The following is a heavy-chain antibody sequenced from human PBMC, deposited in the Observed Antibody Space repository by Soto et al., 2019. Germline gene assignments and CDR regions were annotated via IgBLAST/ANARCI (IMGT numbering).Heavy chain of an antibody. CDR1: EGTFNSYA. CDR3: ASGASRWYPYFFDS. CDR2: IIPYYNTL. D-gene: IGHD6-13*01. V-gene: IGHV1-69*01. Sequence: QAQVVQSGAEVRKPGSSVKLSCKASEGTFNSYAIDWVQQAPGQGLEWMGGIIPYYNTLNYAQKFQDRGTITADDSTNTVYMELSSLRSDDTAVYFCASGASRWYPYFFDSWAQGTLVTVSS. J-gene: IGHJ4*02.